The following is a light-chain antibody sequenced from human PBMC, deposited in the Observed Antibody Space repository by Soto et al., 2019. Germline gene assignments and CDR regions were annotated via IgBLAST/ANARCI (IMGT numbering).Light chain of an antibody. CDR2: GNS. J-gene: IGLJ2*01. CDR3: QSYDSSLSGSV. CDR1: SSNIGAGYV. Sequence: QLVLTQPPSVSGAPGQRVTISCNGSSSNIGAGYVVHWYQQLPGTAPKLLIYGNSNRPSGVPDRFSGSKSGTSASLAITGLQAEDEADYYCQSYDSSLSGSVFGGGTKLTVL. V-gene: IGLV1-40*01.